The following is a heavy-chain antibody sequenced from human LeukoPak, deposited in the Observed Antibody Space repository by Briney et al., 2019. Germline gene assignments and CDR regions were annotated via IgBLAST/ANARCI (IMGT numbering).Heavy chain of an antibody. J-gene: IGHJ4*02. Sequence: GTSVKVSCKASGFTFTSSAVQWVRQARGQRLEWTGWIVVGSGHTNYAQKFQERVTITRDMSTSTAYMELSSLRSEDTVVYYREAAYDILTGYHRYYFDYWGQGTLVTVSS. CDR3: EAAYDILTGYHRYYFDY. CDR2: IVVGSGHT. V-gene: IGHV1-58*01. CDR1: GFTFTSSA. D-gene: IGHD3-9*01.